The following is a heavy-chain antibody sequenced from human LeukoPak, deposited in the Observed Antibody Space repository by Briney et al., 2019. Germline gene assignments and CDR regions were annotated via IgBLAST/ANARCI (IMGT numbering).Heavy chain of an antibody. D-gene: IGHD3-3*01. CDR3: ARAPLYYDFWSGSMNWFDP. J-gene: IGHJ5*02. CDR2: ISAYNGNT. CDR1: GYTFTSYG. Sequence: GASVKVSCKASGYTFTSYGISWVRQAPGQGLEWMGWISAYNGNTNYAQKLQGRVTMTTDTSTSTAYMELRSLRSDDTAVYYCARAPLYYDFWSGSMNWFDPWGQGTLVTVSS. V-gene: IGHV1-18*01.